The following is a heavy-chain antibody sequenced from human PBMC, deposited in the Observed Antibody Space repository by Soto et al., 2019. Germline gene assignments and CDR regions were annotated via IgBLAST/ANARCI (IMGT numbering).Heavy chain of an antibody. J-gene: IGHJ6*02. CDR2: ISWNSGSI. D-gene: IGHD3-9*01. Sequence: GGSLRLSCAASGFTFDDYAMHWVRQAPGKGLEWVSGISWNSGSIGYADSVKGRFTISRDNAKNSLYLQMNSLRAEDTAVYYCARTSLRYFDWLVAYYYGMDVWGQGTTVTVSS. V-gene: IGHV3-9*01. CDR3: ARTSLRYFDWLVAYYYGMDV. CDR1: GFTFDDYA.